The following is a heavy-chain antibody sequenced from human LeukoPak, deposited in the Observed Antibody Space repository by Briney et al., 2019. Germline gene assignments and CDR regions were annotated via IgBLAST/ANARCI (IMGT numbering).Heavy chain of an antibody. D-gene: IGHD3-10*01. Sequence: PGGSLRLSCAVSGFTFSSYWMNWVRQAPGKGLEWVANIKQDGSDKHYLDSVKGRFTISRDNAKNSLYLQMSSLRVEDTAVFYCAGYSYGSGTSFDPWGRGALVTVST. V-gene: IGHV3-7*01. CDR2: IKQDGSDK. J-gene: IGHJ5*02. CDR1: GFTFSSYW. CDR3: AGYSYGSGTSFDP.